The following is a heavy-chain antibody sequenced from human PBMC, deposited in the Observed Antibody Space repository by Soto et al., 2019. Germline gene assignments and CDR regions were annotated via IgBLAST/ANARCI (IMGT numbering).Heavy chain of an antibody. CDR3: ARVSGSYYYGMDV. J-gene: IGHJ6*02. CDR1: GGSISSSNW. D-gene: IGHD1-26*01. Sequence: QVQLQESGPGLVKPSGTLSLTCAVSGGSISSSNWWSWVRQPPGKGLEGIGEIYHSGSINYNPSLKSRVTISVDKSKNQFSLNLGSVSAVDTAVSYCARVSGSYYYGMDVWGQGTTVTVSS. CDR2: IYHSGSI. V-gene: IGHV4-4*02.